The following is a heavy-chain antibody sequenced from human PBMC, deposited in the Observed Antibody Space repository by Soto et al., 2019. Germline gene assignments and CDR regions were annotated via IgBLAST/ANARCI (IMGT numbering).Heavy chain of an antibody. CDR2: SAYNGNI. V-gene: IGHV1-18*04. D-gene: IGHD3-22*01. CDR1: GYTFTSYG. CDR3: ARVEDYFDSSGYAH. J-gene: IGHJ4*02. Sequence: GASVKVSCKASGYTFTSYGVTWVRQAPGQGLEWMGISAYNGNINYAQKFQGRVTMTTDTSTNTAYMELRSLRSDDTAVYYCARVEDYFDSSGYAHWGQGTLVTVSS.